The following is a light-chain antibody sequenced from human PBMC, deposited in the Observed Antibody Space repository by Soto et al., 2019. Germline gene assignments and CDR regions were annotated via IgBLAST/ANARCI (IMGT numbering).Light chain of an antibody. CDR3: SSYTTAYFYV. CDR1: SSDVGTYNL. Sequence: QSALTQPASVSGSPGQSITISCTGTSSDVGTYNLVSWYQQHPGQAPKLMIYEGSKRPSGVSNRFSGSKSDYTASLTISGLQAEDEADYYCSSYTTAYFYVFGTGTKVTVL. V-gene: IGLV2-14*02. J-gene: IGLJ1*01. CDR2: EGS.